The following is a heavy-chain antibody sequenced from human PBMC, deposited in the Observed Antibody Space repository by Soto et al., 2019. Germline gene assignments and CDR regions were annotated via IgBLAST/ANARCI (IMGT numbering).Heavy chain of an antibody. J-gene: IGHJ4*02. CDR1: GFTVSSNY. Sequence: GGSLRLSCAASGFTVSSNYMSWVRQAPGKGLEWVSVIYSGSSTYYADSVKGRFTISRDNSKNTLYLQMNSLRAEDTAVYYCARERGCSSTSCYGEIDYWGQGTLVTVSS. D-gene: IGHD2-2*01. V-gene: IGHV3-66*01. CDR3: ARERGCSSTSCYGEIDY. CDR2: IYSGSST.